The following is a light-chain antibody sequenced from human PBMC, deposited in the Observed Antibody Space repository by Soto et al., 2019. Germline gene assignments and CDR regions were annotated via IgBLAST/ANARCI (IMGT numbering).Light chain of an antibody. CDR1: ERLSSVY. Sequence: EIVLTQSRGTLSLSPGERATLSCRASERLSSVYLAWYQQRPGQPPRLLIYGASNRATGIPDRFSGSGSGTDFTLIINRLEPEDVAIYYCQQYGSSPETFGQGTKVDIK. CDR2: GAS. V-gene: IGKV3-20*01. J-gene: IGKJ1*01. CDR3: QQYGSSPET.